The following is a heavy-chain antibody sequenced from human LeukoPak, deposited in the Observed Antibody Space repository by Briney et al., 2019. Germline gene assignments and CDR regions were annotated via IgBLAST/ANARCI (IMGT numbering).Heavy chain of an antibody. Sequence: ASVKVSCKASGYIFTSYDINWVRQATGQGLEWMGWMNPNSGNTGYAQKFQGRVTMTRNTSISTAYMELSSLRSEDTAVYYCARGVSRGRRYYYYMDVWGKGTTVTVSS. CDR1: GYIFTSYD. CDR2: MNPNSGNT. J-gene: IGHJ6*03. CDR3: ARGVSRGRRYYYYMDV. V-gene: IGHV1-8*01. D-gene: IGHD2-2*01.